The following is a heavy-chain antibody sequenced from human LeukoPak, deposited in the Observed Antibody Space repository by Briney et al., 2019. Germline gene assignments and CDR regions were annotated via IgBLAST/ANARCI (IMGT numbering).Heavy chain of an antibody. V-gene: IGHV4-39*01. J-gene: IGHJ6*03. Sequence: SETLSLTCTVSGGSISSSSYYWGWIRQPPGKGLEWIGSIYYSGSTYYNPSLKSRVTISVDTSKNQFSLKLSSVTAADTAVYYCARLPGVGDDFWSGYGPYYYYYYMDVWGKGTTVTVSS. CDR1: GGSISSSSYY. D-gene: IGHD3-3*01. CDR2: IYYSGST. CDR3: ARLPGVGDDFWSGYGPYYYYYYMDV.